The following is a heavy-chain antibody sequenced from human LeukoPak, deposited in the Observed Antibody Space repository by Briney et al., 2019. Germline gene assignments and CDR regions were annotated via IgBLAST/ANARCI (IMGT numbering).Heavy chain of an antibody. J-gene: IGHJ4*02. V-gene: IGHV3-48*03. CDR3: ARVRYYGSGTTYYFDY. D-gene: IGHD3-10*01. CDR2: ISSSGSTI. CDR1: GFSFSSYE. Sequence: AGGSLRLSCAASGFSFSSYEMNWVRQAPGKGLEWVSYISSSGSTIYYADSVKGRFTISRDNAKNSLYLQMNSLRAEDTAVYYCARVRYYGSGTTYYFDYWGQGTLVTVSS.